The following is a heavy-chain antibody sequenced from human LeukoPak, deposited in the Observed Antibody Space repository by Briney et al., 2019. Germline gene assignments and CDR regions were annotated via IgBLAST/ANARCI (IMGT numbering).Heavy chain of an antibody. CDR1: GFTFSSYS. D-gene: IGHD3-9*01. CDR3: ARGINWLLSSFDF. V-gene: IGHV3-48*01. J-gene: IGHJ4*02. Sequence: GGSLRLSCAASGFTFSSYSMNWVRQAPGKGLEWVSYISGGSSTIFYADSVKGRFTISRDNAKNSLYLQMHSLTAEDTAVYYCARGINWLLSSFDFWGQGTLVTVSS. CDR2: ISGGSSTI.